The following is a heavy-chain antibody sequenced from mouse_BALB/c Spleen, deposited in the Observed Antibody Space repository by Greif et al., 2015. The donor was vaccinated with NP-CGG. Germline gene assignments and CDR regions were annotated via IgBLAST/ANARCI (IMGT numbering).Heavy chain of an antibody. Sequence: VQLQQSGPGLVAPSQSLSITCTVSGFSLTSYGVHGVRQPPGKGLEWLGVIWXGGSTNYNSALMSRLSISKDNSKSXVFLKMNSLQTDDTAMYYCARGVPYAMDYWGQGTSVTVSS. CDR1: GFSLTSYG. CDR3: ARGVPYAMDY. D-gene: IGHD5-1*01. V-gene: IGHV2-9*02. CDR2: IWXGGST. J-gene: IGHJ4*01.